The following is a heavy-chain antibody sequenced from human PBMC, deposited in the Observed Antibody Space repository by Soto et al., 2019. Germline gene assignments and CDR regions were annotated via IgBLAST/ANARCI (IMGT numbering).Heavy chain of an antibody. CDR2: IHNGGET. CDR1: GFSVSSNY. J-gene: IGHJ1*01. CDR3: ARDSWSQY. D-gene: IGHD2-15*01. Sequence: EVQLVESGGGLVQPGGSLRLSCAACGFSVSSNYMNWVRQAPGKGLEWVSIIHNGGETYYADSVKDRFTVSRDNSKNTVFLQMNSLRVEDTAVYYCARDSWSQYWGQGTLVTVSS. V-gene: IGHV3-66*01.